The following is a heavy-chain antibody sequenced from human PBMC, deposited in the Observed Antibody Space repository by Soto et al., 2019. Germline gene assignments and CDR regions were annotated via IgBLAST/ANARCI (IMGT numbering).Heavy chain of an antibody. D-gene: IGHD2-2*01. V-gene: IGHV1-69*12. CDR2: IIPIFGTA. J-gene: IGHJ6*02. CDR3: AVSHGDIVLVPDAMPVYYYCGMDV. CDR1: GGTFSSYA. Sequence: QVQLVQSGAEVKKPGSSVKVSCKASGGTFSSYAISWVRQAPGQGLEWMGGIIPIFGTANYAQKFQGRVTITADESTSTAYMELISLRSEDTAVYYCAVSHGDIVLVPDAMPVYYYCGMDVWGQGTTVTVSS.